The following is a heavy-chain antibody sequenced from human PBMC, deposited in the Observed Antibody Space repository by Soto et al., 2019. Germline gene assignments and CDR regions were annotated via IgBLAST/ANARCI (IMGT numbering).Heavy chain of an antibody. V-gene: IGHV4-38-2*02. CDR2: IYHSGST. Sequence: SETLSLTCTVSGYSISSGYYWGWIRQPPGKGLEWIGSIYHSGSTYYNPSLKSRVTISVDTSTNQFSLKLSSVIAADTAVYYCARGLKWELLYYFDYWGQGTLVTVSS. D-gene: IGHD1-26*01. CDR3: ARGLKWELLYYFDY. CDR1: GYSISSGYY. J-gene: IGHJ4*02.